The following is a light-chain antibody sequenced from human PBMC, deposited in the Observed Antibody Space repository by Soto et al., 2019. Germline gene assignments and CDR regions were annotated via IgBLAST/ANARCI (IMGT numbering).Light chain of an antibody. V-gene: IGKV1-5*03. CDR2: KAS. J-gene: IGKJ1*01. CDR1: PNIDTW. CDR3: QHYKTYSRT. Sequence: DIQMTQSPSTLSASVGARVTITCRASPNIDTWLAGYQQKPGKPPTLLMYKASILESGVPSRFRGSGSETEFTLTISSLQPDEFATDDCQHYKTYSRTFGQGTKVDI.